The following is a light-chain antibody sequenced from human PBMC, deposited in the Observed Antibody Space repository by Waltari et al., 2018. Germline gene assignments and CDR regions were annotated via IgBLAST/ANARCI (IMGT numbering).Light chain of an antibody. V-gene: IGLV2-14*01. CDR1: SSDVGGYNY. J-gene: IGLJ2*01. CDR2: AVR. Sequence: QSALTQPASVSGSPGQSITISCTETSSDVGGYNYASWYQPHPGKAPKLMIYAVRQRPSGVSNRFSGSKSGNTASLTISGLQAEDEADYYCSSYTSSSPVVFGGGTKLTVL. CDR3: SSYTSSSPVV.